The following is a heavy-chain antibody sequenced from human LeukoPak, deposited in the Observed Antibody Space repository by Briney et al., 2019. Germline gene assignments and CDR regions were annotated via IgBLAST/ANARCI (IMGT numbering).Heavy chain of an antibody. V-gene: IGHV3-23*01. J-gene: IGHJ4*02. CDR2: ISGSGGST. CDR1: GFTFSSFA. D-gene: IGHD3-16*01. Sequence: AGSLRLSCAASGFTFSSFAMSWVRQTPGKGLEWVSTISGSGGSTYYANSVKGRSTISRDNSKNTLYLQMNSLRAEDTAMYYCSKGGSSDLWGHLDCWGQGTQVTVSS. CDR3: SKGGSSDLWGHLDC.